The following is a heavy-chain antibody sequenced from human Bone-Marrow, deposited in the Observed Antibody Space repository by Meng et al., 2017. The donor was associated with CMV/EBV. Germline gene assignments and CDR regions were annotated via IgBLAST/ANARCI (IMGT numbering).Heavy chain of an antibody. V-gene: IGHV3-23*01. D-gene: IGHD6-19*01. CDR1: GFTFSRYA. CDR2: ISGSGGST. CDR3: AKDSVQWLVPDAFDI. Sequence: GGSLRLSCAASGFTFSRYAMSWVRQAPGKGLEWVSAISGSGGSTYYADSVKGRFTISRDNSKNTLYLQMNSLRAEDTAVYYCAKDSVQWLVPDAFDIWGQGTMVTVSS. J-gene: IGHJ3*02.